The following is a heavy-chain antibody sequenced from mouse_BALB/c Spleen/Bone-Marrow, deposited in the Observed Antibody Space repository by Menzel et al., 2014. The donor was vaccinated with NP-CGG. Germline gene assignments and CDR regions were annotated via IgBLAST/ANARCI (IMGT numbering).Heavy chain of an antibody. CDR2: INSDGGST. Sequence: DVKLVESGGGLVQPGGSLKLSCAASGFTFSNYCMSWVRQTPDKRLELVATINSDGGSTYYPDSVKGRFTISRDTAKNTLYLQMSSLKSEETAMYYCVRGNYGNYVGYFDFWGEGTTLTVSS. CDR1: GFTFSNYC. CDR3: VRGNYGNYVGYFDF. D-gene: IGHD2-1*01. J-gene: IGHJ2*01. V-gene: IGHV5-6-3*01.